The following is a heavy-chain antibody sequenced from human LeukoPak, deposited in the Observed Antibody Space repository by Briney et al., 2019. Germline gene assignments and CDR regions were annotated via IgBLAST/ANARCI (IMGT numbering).Heavy chain of an antibody. D-gene: IGHD3-10*01. Sequence: SGTLSLTCAVSGGSISSSNWWSWVRQPPGKGLEWIGEIYHSGSTNYNPSLKSRVTISVDKSKNQFSLKLSSVTAADTAVYYCARSITMVRGVRALGYWGQGTLVTVSS. CDR1: GGSISSSNW. J-gene: IGHJ4*02. CDR2: IYHSGST. CDR3: ARSITMVRGVRALGY. V-gene: IGHV4-4*02.